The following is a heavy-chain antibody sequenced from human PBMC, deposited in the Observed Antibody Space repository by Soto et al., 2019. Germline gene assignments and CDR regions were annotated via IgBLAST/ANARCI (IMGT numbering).Heavy chain of an antibody. CDR2: ISAHNGNT. D-gene: IGHD1-1*01. CDR1: GYIFTTYG. J-gene: IGHJ4*02. Sequence: QVHLVQSGAEVKKPGASVKVSCKGSGYIFTTYGITWVRQAPGQGLEWMGWISAHNGNTNYARKLQGRVTVTRDTSTSTAYMELRNLRSDYTAVYYCARGRYGDYWGQGALVTVSS. V-gene: IGHV1-18*01. CDR3: ARGRYGDY.